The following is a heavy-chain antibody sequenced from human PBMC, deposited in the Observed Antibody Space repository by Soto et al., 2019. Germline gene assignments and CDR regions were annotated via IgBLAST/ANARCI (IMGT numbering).Heavy chain of an antibody. CDR1: GFTFDDYA. CDR3: AKDSRWRSSGWSGFWFDP. J-gene: IGHJ5*02. D-gene: IGHD6-19*01. V-gene: IGHV3-43D*03. Sequence: GGSLRLSCAASGFTFDDYAMHWVRQAPGKGLEWVSLISWDGGSTYYADSVKGRFTISRDNSKNSLYLQMNSLRAEDTALYYCAKDSRWRSSGWSGFWFDPWGQGTLVTVSS. CDR2: ISWDGGST.